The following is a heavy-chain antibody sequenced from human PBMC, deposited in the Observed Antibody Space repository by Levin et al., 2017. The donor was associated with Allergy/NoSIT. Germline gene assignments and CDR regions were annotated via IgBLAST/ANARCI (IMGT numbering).Heavy chain of an antibody. V-gene: IGHV3-49*04. Sequence: GGSLRLSCTASGFTFGDYAMSWVRQAPGKGLEWVGFIRSKAYGWTTEYAASVKDRFTISRDDSKGIAYLQMNSLKTDDTALYYCAKVYHVVGPTVLDFDYWGQGTLVTVSS. J-gene: IGHJ4*02. CDR1: GFTFGDYA. CDR3: AKVYHVVGPTVLDFDY. D-gene: IGHD1-26*01. CDR2: IRSKAYGWTT.